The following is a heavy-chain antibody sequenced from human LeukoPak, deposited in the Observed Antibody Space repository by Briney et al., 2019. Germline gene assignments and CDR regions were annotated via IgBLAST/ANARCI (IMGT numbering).Heavy chain of an antibody. Sequence: PGGSLRLSCAASGFTVSSNYMSWVRQAPGKGLEWVSVIYSGGSTYYADSVKGRFTISRDNSKNTLYLQMNSLRAEDTAVYYCARDAPVLFLEWLMVYWGQGTLVTVSS. CDR1: GFTVSSNY. CDR2: IYSGGST. CDR3: ARDAPVLFLEWLMVY. D-gene: IGHD3-3*01. V-gene: IGHV3-66*01. J-gene: IGHJ4*02.